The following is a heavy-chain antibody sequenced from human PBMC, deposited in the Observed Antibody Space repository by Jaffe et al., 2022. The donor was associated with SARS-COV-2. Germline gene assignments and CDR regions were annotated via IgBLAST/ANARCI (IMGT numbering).Heavy chain of an antibody. CDR3: ARYHDASGWERRFDP. V-gene: IGHV4-39*01. CDR2: VYYGGST. CDR1: GGSISSSGFY. D-gene: IGHD6-19*01. Sequence: QVQLQESGPGLVKPSETLSLSCSVSGGSISSSGFYWGWIRQPPGKGLEWIGSVYYGGSTYHNPSLKSRVTISIDTSTNQVSLKLRSVTAADTAVYYCARYHDASGWERRFDPWGQGTLVTVSS. J-gene: IGHJ5*02.